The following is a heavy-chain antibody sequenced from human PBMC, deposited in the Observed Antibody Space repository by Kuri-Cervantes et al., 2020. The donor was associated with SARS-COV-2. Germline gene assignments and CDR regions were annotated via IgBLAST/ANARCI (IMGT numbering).Heavy chain of an antibody. CDR3: ARDPTTVTTGIGMDV. Sequence: ASVKVSCKASGYTFTTYYIHWVRQAPGQGLEWMGINNPSGGGTSYAQKFQGRVAVTRDTPTSTVYMELSSLRSEDTAVYYCARDPTTVTTGIGMDVWGQGTTVTVSS. D-gene: IGHD4-17*01. J-gene: IGHJ6*02. V-gene: IGHV1-46*01. CDR1: GYTFTTYY. CDR2: NNPSGGGT.